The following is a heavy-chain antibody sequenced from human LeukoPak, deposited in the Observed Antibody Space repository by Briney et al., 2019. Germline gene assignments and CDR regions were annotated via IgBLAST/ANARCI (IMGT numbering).Heavy chain of an antibody. V-gene: IGHV3-48*01. CDR2: ISSSSSTI. Sequence: GGSLRLSCAASGFTFSSYSMNWVRQAPGKGLEWVSYISSSSSTIYYAHSVKGRFTISRDNSKNSLYLQMNSLRAEDTAVYYCATDCSGSSCYPIFDYWGQGTLVTVSS. CDR3: ATDCSGSSCYPIFDY. CDR1: GFTFSSYS. J-gene: IGHJ4*02. D-gene: IGHD2-15*01.